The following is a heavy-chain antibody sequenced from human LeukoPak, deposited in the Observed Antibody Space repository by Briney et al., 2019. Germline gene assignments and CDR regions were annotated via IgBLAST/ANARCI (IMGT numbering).Heavy chain of an antibody. V-gene: IGHV3-48*02. J-gene: IGHJ4*02. CDR2: ISSSSSTI. CDR1: GFIFSSYR. CDR3: ASEAGYGRPGGGY. Sequence: GGSLRLSCAASGFIFSSYRMNWVRQAPGKGLGWVSYISSSSSTIYYADSVKGRFTISRDNAKNSLYLQMNSLRDEDTAVYYCASEAGYGRPGGGYWGQGTLVTVSS. D-gene: IGHD5-18*01.